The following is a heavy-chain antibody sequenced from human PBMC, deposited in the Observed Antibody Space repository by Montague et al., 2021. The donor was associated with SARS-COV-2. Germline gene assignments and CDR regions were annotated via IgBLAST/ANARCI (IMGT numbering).Heavy chain of an antibody. Sequence: SLRLSCAASGLTFSGHAMHWVRQAPGKGLEWVAVISYDGSNKYYADSVKGRFTISRDNSKNTVYLQMNSLRPEDTAVFYCARSSGYCGGDCNSGIDYWGQGTLVTVSS. CDR2: ISYDGSNK. CDR1: GLTFSGHA. V-gene: IGHV3-30*04. CDR3: ARSSGYCGGDCNSGIDY. J-gene: IGHJ4*02. D-gene: IGHD2-21*02.